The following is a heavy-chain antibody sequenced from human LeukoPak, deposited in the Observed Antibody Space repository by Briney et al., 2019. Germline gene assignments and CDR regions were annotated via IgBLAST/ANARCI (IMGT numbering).Heavy chain of an antibody. D-gene: IGHD2-15*01. CDR3: ARRYCSGGSCYSERGAFDI. CDR2: IYYSGTT. Sequence: SETLSLTCTVSGGSISSTYYWDWIRQPPGKGLEWIGSIYYSGTTYYNPSLKSRVTISVDTSKNQFSLKLSSVTAADTAVYYCARRYCSGGSCYSERGAFDIWGQGTMVTVSS. V-gene: IGHV4-39*07. J-gene: IGHJ3*02. CDR1: GGSISSTYY.